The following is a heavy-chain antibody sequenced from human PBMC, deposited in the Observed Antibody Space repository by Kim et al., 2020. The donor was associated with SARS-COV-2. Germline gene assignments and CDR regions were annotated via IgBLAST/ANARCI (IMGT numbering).Heavy chain of an antibody. CDR3: ARARRGYSYGKHYYYYYGMDV. D-gene: IGHD5-18*01. J-gene: IGHJ6*02. Sequence: ASVKVSCKASGYTFTSYAMNWVRQAPGQGLEWMGWINTNTGNPTYAQGFTGRFVFSLDTSVSTAYLQISSLKAEDTAVYYCARARRGYSYGKHYYYYYGMDVWGQGTTVTVSS. CDR2: INTNTGNP. V-gene: IGHV7-4-1*02. CDR1: GYTFTSYA.